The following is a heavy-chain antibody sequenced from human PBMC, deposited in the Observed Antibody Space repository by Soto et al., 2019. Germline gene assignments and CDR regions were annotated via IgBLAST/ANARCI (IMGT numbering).Heavy chain of an antibody. CDR3: TRAGRDYSGSN. CDR2: IYYTGTT. V-gene: IGHV4-30-4*08. D-gene: IGHD4-4*01. J-gene: IGHJ4*02. Sequence: PSETLSLTCTVSGDSITTNDNYWTWIRQPPGKGLEWIGYIYYTGTTSYNPSVRSRVTILLDTSRNQFSLRLTSVSAADTAVYYCTRAGRDYSGSNWGQGTLVTVSS. CDR1: GDSITTNDNY.